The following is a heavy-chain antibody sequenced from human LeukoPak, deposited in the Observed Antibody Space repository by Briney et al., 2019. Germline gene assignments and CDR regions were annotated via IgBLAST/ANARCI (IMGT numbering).Heavy chain of an antibody. CDR3: IFAAAGPAY. Sequence: GGSLRLSCAASGFTFSSAWMTWVRQAPGKGLEWVGRKGKTDGGTPDYAAPVKGRFTISRDHSEDTLYLQMSSLKTEDTAVYYCIFAAAGPAYWGQGALVTVSS. J-gene: IGHJ4*02. CDR2: KGKTDGGTP. V-gene: IGHV3-15*01. D-gene: IGHD6-13*01. CDR1: GFTFSSAW.